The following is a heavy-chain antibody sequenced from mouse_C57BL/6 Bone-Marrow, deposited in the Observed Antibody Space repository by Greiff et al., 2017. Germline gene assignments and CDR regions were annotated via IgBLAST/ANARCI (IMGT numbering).Heavy chain of an antibody. J-gene: IGHJ1*03. Sequence: EVKLMESGAELVRPGASVKLSCTASGFNIKDDYMHWVKQRPEQGLEWIGWIDPENGDTEYASKFQGKATITADTSSNTAYRQLSSLTSEDTAVYYCTTKGGRYFDVWGTGTTVTVSS. CDR3: TTKGGRYFDV. CDR1: GFNIKDDY. CDR2: IDPENGDT. V-gene: IGHV14-4*01. D-gene: IGHD1-1*02.